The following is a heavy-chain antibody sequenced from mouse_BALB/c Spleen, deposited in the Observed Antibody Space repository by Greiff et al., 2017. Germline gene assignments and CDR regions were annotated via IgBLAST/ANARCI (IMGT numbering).Heavy chain of an antibody. J-gene: IGHJ4*01. D-gene: IGHD2-3*01. CDR3: ARDEVTTATDY. CDR1: GFTFSSYA. CDR2: ISSGGSYT. V-gene: IGHV5-9-4*01. Sequence: EVHLVESGGGLVKPGGSLKLSCAASGFTFSSYAMSWVRQSPEKRLEWVAEISSGGSYTYYPDTVTGRFTISRDNAKNTLYLEMSSLRSEDTAMYYCARDEVTTATDYWGQGTSVTVSS.